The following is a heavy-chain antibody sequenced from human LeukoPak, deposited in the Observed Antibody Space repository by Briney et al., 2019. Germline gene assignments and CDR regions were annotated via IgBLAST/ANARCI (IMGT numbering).Heavy chain of an antibody. CDR1: GDSVSSNIAA. J-gene: IGHJ4*02. D-gene: IGHD2-2*01. CDR3: ARVAYAVAVV. Sequence: SQTLSLTCAISGDSVSSNIAAWSWVRQSPSRGLEWLGRTYYRSKWKNDYAESVKNRINISPDTSKNQFSLQLNSVTPEDTAVYYCARVAYAVAVVWGQGTPVTVSS. CDR2: TYYRSKWKN. V-gene: IGHV6-1*01.